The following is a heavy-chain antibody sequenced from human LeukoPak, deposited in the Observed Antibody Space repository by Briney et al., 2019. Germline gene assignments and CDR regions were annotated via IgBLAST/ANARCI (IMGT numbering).Heavy chain of an antibody. J-gene: IGHJ4*02. CDR3: AKDHYSSGWYPTPFDY. CDR2: ISGSGGST. D-gene: IGHD6-19*01. Sequence: GGSLRLSCAASGFTFSSYAMSWVRQAPGKGLEWVSAISGSGGSTYYADSVKGRFTTSRDNSKNTLYLQMNSLRAEDTAVYYCAKDHYSSGWYPTPFDYWGQGTLVTVSS. CDR1: GFTFSSYA. V-gene: IGHV3-23*01.